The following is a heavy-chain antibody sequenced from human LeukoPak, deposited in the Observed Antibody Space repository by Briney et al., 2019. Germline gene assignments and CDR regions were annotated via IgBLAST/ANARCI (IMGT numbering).Heavy chain of an antibody. CDR1: GFTPSSYW. V-gene: IGHV3-7*04. Sequence: GSLRLSCAASGFTPSSYWMSWVRQAPGKGLEWVANIKQDGSEKYYVGYVKGRFTISRDNAKNSLYLQMNSLRAEDTAVYYCAGDRIWQQLVNDAFDIWGQGRMVTVPS. D-gene: IGHD6-13*01. CDR2: IKQDGSEK. CDR3: AGDRIWQQLVNDAFDI. J-gene: IGHJ3*02.